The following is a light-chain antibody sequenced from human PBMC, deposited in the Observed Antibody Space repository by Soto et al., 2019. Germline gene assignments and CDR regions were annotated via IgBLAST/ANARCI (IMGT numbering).Light chain of an antibody. CDR2: EVT. Sequence: QSALTQPASVSGSPGQSITISCTGTSSDVGGYNYVSWYQHHPGKAPKLVIYEVTYRPSGVSNRLSGSKSGNTASLTISGLQADDEADYYCSSYAYATTIVFGTGTKVTVL. CDR1: SSDVGGYNY. CDR3: SSYAYATTIV. J-gene: IGLJ1*01. V-gene: IGLV2-14*01.